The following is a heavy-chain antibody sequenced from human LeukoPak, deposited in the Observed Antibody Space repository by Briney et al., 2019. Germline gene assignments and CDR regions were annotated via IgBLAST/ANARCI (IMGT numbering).Heavy chain of an antibody. V-gene: IGHV3-7*01. CDR2: IKQDGSEK. Sequence: GGTLRLSYAASGFTFSSYWMSWVRQAPGKGLEWVANIKQDGSEKYYVDSVKGRFTISRDNAKNSLYLQMNSLRAEDTAVYYCARDADYSNYRNWFDPWGQGTLVTVSS. CDR1: GFTFSSYW. D-gene: IGHD4-11*01. J-gene: IGHJ5*02. CDR3: ARDADYSNYRNWFDP.